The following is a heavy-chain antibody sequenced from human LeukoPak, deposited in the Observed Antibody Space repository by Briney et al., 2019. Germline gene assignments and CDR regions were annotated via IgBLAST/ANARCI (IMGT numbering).Heavy chain of an antibody. D-gene: IGHD6-13*01. Sequence: ASVKVSCKASGYTFTSYGISWVRQAPGQGLEWMGWISAYNGNTNYAQKLQGRVTMTTDTSTSTAYMELRSLRSDDTAVYYCARDARYSSSWHWSFDYWGQGTLVTVSS. J-gene: IGHJ4*02. CDR3: ARDARYSSSWHWSFDY. CDR1: GYTFTSYG. V-gene: IGHV1-18*01. CDR2: ISAYNGNT.